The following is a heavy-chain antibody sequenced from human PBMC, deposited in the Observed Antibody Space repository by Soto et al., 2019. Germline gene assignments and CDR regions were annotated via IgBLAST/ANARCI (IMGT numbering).Heavy chain of an antibody. D-gene: IGHD3-16*01. Sequence: ETLSLTCTVSGGSISSYYWSWIRQSPGKGLEWIGEVNHSGSTNSNPSLKSRVTVSVDMSKSQFSLKLSSLTAADTAVYYCARGHQGAYFDYWGRGTLVTVSS. V-gene: IGHV4-34*01. J-gene: IGHJ4*02. CDR2: VNHSGST. CDR1: GGSISSYY. CDR3: ARGHQGAYFDY.